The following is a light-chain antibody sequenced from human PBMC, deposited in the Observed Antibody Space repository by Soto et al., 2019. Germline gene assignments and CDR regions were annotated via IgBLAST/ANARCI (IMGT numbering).Light chain of an antibody. CDR2: AAS. CDR3: LQDYNYPWT. V-gene: IGKV1-6*01. CDR1: QDIRND. J-gene: IGKJ1*01. Sequence: AIQMTQSPSSLSASVGDRVTITCRASQDIRNDLGWYQEKVGQAPKLLIYAASNLQSGVPSRLSGSGSGTDFTLTISSLLPEDFATYYCLQDYNYPWTFGQGTKVEI.